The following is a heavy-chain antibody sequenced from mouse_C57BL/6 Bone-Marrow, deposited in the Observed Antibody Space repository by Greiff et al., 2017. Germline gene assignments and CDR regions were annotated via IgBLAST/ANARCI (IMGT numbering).Heavy chain of an antibody. J-gene: IGHJ2*01. D-gene: IGHD2-1*01. V-gene: IGHV1-52*01. CDR1: GYTFTSYW. CDR3: ARENGNYGLYYFDY. Sequence: QVQLQQPGAELVRPGSSVKLSCKASGYTFTSYWMHWVKQRPIQGLEWIGNIDPSDSETHYNQKFKDKATLTVDKSSSTAYMQLSSLTAEDSAVYYCARENGNYGLYYFDYWGQGTTLTVSS. CDR2: IDPSDSET.